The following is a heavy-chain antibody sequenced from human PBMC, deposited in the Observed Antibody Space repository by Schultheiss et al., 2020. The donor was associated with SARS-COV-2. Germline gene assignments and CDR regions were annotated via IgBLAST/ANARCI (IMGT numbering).Heavy chain of an antibody. J-gene: IGHJ4*02. CDR3: ARTLYSSAWYFFDY. Sequence: SGPTLVKPTQTLTLTCTFSGFSLSTNAMCVSWIRQPPGKALEWLARIDWDDDKYYSTSLKTRLTISKDNSKNQVVLIMTNMDPVDTATYYCARTLYSSAWYFFDYWGQGTLVTVSS. D-gene: IGHD6-13*01. V-gene: IGHV2-70*11. CDR1: GFSLSTNAMC. CDR2: IDWDDDK.